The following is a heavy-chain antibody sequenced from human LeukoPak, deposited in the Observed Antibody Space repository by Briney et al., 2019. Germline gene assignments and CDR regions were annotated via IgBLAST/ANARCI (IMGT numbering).Heavy chain of an antibody. D-gene: IGHD6-19*01. J-gene: IGHJ4*02. CDR2: INPSGVST. CDR1: GYTFTSYY. V-gene: IGHV1-46*01. CDR3: ARDLEYSSGWALFDY. Sequence: ASVKLSCNASGYTFTSYYMHWVRQAPGQGLEWRGIINPSGVSTSYAQKFQGRVTMTRDTSTSTVYMELSSLRSEDTAVYYCARDLEYSSGWALFDYWGQGTLVTVSS.